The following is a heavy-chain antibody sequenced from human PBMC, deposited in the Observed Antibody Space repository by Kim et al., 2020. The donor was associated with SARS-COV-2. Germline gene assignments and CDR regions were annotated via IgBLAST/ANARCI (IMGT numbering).Heavy chain of an antibody. CDR2: IYYTGST. J-gene: IGHJ2*01. CDR3: ARLSRGRYYYFDL. Sequence: SETLSLTCSVSGGSISSYYWSWIRQPPGKGLEWIGYIYYTGSTSFNPSLKSRVTIAVDTSKNQFSLKLSSVTAADTAFYYCARLSRGRYYYFDLWGRGTL. D-gene: IGHD3-10*01. V-gene: IGHV4-59*01. CDR1: GGSISSYY.